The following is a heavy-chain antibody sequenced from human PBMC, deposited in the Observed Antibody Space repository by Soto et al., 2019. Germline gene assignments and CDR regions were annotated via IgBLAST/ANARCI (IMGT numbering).Heavy chain of an antibody. CDR2: IYSGGST. D-gene: IGHD3-3*01. J-gene: IGHJ6*03. CDR1: GFTVSSNY. Sequence: PGGSLRLSCAASGFTVSSNYMSWVRQAPGKGLEWVSVIYSGGSTYYADSVKGRFTISRDNSKNTLYLQMNSLRAEDTAVYYCATVWSGYPYYYYYMDVWGKGTTVTVSS. CDR3: ATVWSGYPYYYYYMDV. V-gene: IGHV3-66*01.